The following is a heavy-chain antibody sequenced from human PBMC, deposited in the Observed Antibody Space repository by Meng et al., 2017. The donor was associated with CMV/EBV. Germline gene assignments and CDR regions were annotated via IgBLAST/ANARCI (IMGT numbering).Heavy chain of an antibody. J-gene: IGHJ4*02. V-gene: IGHV3-9*01. D-gene: IGHD4/OR15-4a*01. Sequence: LKSSCAAYGFTFVAYAMHWVRQAPGKGLEWVPGISWNSGSIGYADSVKGRFTISRDNAKNSLYLQMNSLRAEDTALYYCAKDGAPTRAFDYWGQGTLVTVSS. CDR2: ISWNSGSI. CDR1: GFTFVAYA. CDR3: AKDGAPTRAFDY.